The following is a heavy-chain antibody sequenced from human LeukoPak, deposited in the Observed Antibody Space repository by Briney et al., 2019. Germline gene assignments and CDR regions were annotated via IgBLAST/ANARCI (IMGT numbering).Heavy chain of an antibody. CDR2: IYYSGST. CDR1: GGSISSGGYY. CDR3: ARAYSNDFWSGYYPTGYFQH. J-gene: IGHJ1*01. Sequence: SETLSLTCTVSGGSISSGGYYWSWIRQHPRKGLEWIGYIYYSGSTYYNPSLKSRVTISVDTSKNQFSLKLSSVTAADTAVYYCARAYSNDFWSGYYPTGYFQHWGQGTLVTVSS. D-gene: IGHD3-3*01. V-gene: IGHV4-31*03.